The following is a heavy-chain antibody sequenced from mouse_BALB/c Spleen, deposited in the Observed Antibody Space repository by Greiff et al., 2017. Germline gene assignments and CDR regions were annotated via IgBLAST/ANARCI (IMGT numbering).Heavy chain of an antibody. V-gene: IGHV5-17*02. D-gene: IGHD3-1*01. Sequence: EVQLVESGGGLVQPGGSRKLSCAASGFTFSRFGMQWVRQAPEKGLEWVAYISSGRNTIYYADTVKGRFTISRDNPKNTLFLQMTSLRSEDTAMYYCARSGEGAMDYWGQGTSVTVSS. CDR2: ISSGRNTI. CDR3: ARSGEGAMDY. CDR1: GFTFSRFG. J-gene: IGHJ4*01.